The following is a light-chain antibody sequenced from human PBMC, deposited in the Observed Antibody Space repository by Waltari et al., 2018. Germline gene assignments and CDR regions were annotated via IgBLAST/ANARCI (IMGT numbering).Light chain of an antibody. J-gene: IGKJ1*01. V-gene: IGKV4-1*01. Sequence: DIVMTQSPDSLAVSLGERATINCKSSQSVLYSSNNKNYLAWYQQKPGKPTKLLIYWASTRESGVPDRFSGSGSGTDFTLTISSLQAEDVAVYYCQQYYSTPRTFGQGTKVEIK. CDR3: QQYYSTPRT. CDR2: WAS. CDR1: QSVLYSSNNKNY.